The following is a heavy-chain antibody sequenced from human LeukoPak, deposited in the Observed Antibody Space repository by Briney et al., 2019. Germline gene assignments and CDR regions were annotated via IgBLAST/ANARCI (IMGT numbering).Heavy chain of an antibody. J-gene: IGHJ4*02. CDR1: GFTFSSYA. D-gene: IGHD2-2*01. CDR3: AKEEFILGYCSSTSCYFVDY. V-gene: IGHV3-30-3*01. Sequence: GRSLRLSCAASGFTFSSYAMHWVRQPPGKGLEWEAVISYGGSNKYYADSVKGRFTISRDNSKNTLYLQMNSLRAEDTAVYYCAKEEFILGYCSSTSCYFVDYWGQGTLVTVSS. CDR2: ISYGGSNK.